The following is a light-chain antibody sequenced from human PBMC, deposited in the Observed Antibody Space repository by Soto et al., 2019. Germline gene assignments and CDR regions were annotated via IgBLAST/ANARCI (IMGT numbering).Light chain of an antibody. CDR3: SSFAGSSLYV. CDR1: SSDVGGYNS. Sequence: QSALTQPPSASGSPGQSVTISCTGTSSDVGGYNSVSWYQQHPGKAPKLLIFKVSERPSGVPDRFSGSKSGNTASLTVSGLQADDEADYYCSSFAGSSLYVFGSGTKPTVL. J-gene: IGLJ1*01. V-gene: IGLV2-8*01. CDR2: KVS.